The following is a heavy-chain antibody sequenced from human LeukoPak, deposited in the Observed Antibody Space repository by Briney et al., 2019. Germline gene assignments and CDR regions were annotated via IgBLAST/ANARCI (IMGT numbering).Heavy chain of an antibody. CDR1: GGSISSYY. D-gene: IGHD2-2*03. CDR3: ARAPIGYCSSPSCYAEYFQH. Sequence: PSETLSLTCTVSGGSISSYYWSWIRQPPGKGLEWVGYIYYSGSTNYNPSLKSRVTISIDTSKNQFSLKLNSVTAADTAVYYCARAPIGYCSSPSCYAEYFQHWGQGTLVTVSS. V-gene: IGHV4-59*01. CDR2: IYYSGST. J-gene: IGHJ1*01.